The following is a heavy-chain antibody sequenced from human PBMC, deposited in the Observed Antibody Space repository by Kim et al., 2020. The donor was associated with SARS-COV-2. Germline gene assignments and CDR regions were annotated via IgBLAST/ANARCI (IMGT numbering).Heavy chain of an antibody. CDR1: GFTFSNYA. J-gene: IGHJ4*02. V-gene: IGHV3-23*01. D-gene: IGHD1-26*01. CDR3: ARAAWGGVGAVYDY. Sequence: GGSLRLSCVASGFTFSNYAMSWVRQAPGQGLEWVSFIGDSGGQTYYADSVKGRFTISRDTSKNTWYLQMNNLRVDDTALYYCARAAWGGVGAVYDYWGQGILVTVSS. CDR2: IGDSGGQT.